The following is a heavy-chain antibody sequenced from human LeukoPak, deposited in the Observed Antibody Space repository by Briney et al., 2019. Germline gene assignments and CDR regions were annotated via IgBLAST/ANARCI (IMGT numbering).Heavy chain of an antibody. CDR3: AKDLIQTIVGATLDEY. J-gene: IGHJ4*02. V-gene: IGHV3-23*01. D-gene: IGHD1-26*01. Sequence: RGSLRLSCAASGFTFSSYAMSWVCQAPGKGLEWVSAISGSGGSTYYADSVKGRFTISRDNSKNTLYLQMNSLRAEDTAVYYCAKDLIQTIVGATLDEYWGQGTLLTVSS. CDR1: GFTFSSYA. CDR2: ISGSGGST.